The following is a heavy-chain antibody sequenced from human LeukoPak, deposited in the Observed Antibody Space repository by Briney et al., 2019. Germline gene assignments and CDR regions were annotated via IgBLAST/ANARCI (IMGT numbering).Heavy chain of an antibody. D-gene: IGHD2-2*01. V-gene: IGHV3-21*01. CDR1: GFTFGSYG. CDR3: ARGPVVPAESDY. CDR2: ISSSSSYI. Sequence: GGSLRLSCAASGFTFGSYGMNWVRQAQGQGLELVSSISSSSSYIYYADSVKRRFTISRDNTKNSLHLQRNIPRAEDTAEYYCARGPVVPAESDYWGQGTLVTVSS. J-gene: IGHJ4*02.